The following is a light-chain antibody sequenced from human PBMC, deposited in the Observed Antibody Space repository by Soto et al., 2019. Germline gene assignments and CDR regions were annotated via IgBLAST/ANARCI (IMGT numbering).Light chain of an antibody. J-gene: IGLJ1*01. CDR2: DVS. CDR1: SSDVGGYNY. CDR3: SSYTSSSTLDNV. Sequence: QSVLTQPASVSGSPGQSITISCTGASSDVGGYNYVSWYQQHPGKATELMIYDVSNRPSGVSNRFSGSKSGNTASLTISWLQAEDEADYYCSSYTSSSTLDNVFGTGTKVTVL. V-gene: IGLV2-14*01.